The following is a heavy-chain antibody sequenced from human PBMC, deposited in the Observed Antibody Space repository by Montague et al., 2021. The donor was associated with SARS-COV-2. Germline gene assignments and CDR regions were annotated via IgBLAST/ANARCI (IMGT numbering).Heavy chain of an antibody. J-gene: IGHJ4*02. CDR3: ARGQQSLYSNYFGGVSPYYFDY. D-gene: IGHD4-11*01. Sequence: SLRLSCAASGFTFSSYGMHWVRQAPGKGLEWVAVIWYDGSNKYYADSVKGRFTISRDNSKNTLYLQMNSLRAEDTAVYYCARGQQSLYSNYFGGVSPYYFDYWGQGTLVTVSS. V-gene: IGHV3-33*01. CDR1: GFTFSSYG. CDR2: IWYDGSNK.